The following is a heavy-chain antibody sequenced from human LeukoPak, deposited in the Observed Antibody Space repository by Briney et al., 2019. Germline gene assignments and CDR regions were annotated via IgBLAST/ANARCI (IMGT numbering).Heavy chain of an antibody. D-gene: IGHD3-22*01. V-gene: IGHV1-18*01. CDR2: ISAYNGNT. CDR1: GYTFTSYG. CDR3: ARDFRSWYFEDSSPRWYFDL. Sequence: ASVKVSCKASGYTFTSYGISWVRQAPGQGLEGMGWISAYNGNTNYARKLQGRVTMTTDTSTSTAYMELRSLRSDDTAVYYCARDFRSWYFEDSSPRWYFDLWGRGTLVTVSS. J-gene: IGHJ2*01.